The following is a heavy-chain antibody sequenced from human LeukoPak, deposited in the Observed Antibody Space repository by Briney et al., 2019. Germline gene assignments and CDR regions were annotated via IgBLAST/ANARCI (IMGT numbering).Heavy chain of an antibody. J-gene: IGHJ6*03. Sequence: ASVKVSCKASGYTFTSYDINWVRQATGQGLEWMGWMNPNSGNTGYAQKFQGRVIMTRNTSISTAYMELSSLRSEDTAVYYCARRGLPRLVAEDYYYYMDVWGKGTTVTISS. V-gene: IGHV1-8*01. CDR1: GYTFTSYD. D-gene: IGHD6-19*01. CDR2: MNPNSGNT. CDR3: ARRGLPRLVAEDYYYYMDV.